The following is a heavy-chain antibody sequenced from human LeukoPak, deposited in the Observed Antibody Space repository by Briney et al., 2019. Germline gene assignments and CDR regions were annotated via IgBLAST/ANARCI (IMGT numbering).Heavy chain of an antibody. Sequence: SVRVSCKASGGTFSSYAISWVRQAPGQGLEWMGRIIPILGIANYAQKFQGRVTITADKSTSTAYMELSSLRSEDTAVYYCAIVGEVRGVIITDPDYWGQGTLVTVSS. CDR3: AIVGEVRGVIITDPDY. J-gene: IGHJ4*02. D-gene: IGHD3-10*01. V-gene: IGHV1-69*04. CDR1: GGTFSSYA. CDR2: IIPILGIA.